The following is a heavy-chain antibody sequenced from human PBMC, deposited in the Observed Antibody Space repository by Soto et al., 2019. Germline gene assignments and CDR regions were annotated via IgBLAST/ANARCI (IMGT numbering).Heavy chain of an antibody. CDR2: INPSGGST. D-gene: IGHD2-2*01. V-gene: IGHV1-46*01. Sequence: ASVKVSCKASGYTFTSYYMHWVRLAPGQGLEWMGIINPSGGSTSYAQKFQGRVTMTRDTSTSTVYMELSSLRSEDTAVYYCARGEVGVVVPAAQYGMDVWGQGTTVTVSS. CDR1: GYTFTSYY. J-gene: IGHJ6*02. CDR3: ARGEVGVVVPAAQYGMDV.